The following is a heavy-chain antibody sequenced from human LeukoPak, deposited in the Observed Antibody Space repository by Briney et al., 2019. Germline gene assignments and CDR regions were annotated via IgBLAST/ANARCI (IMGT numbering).Heavy chain of an antibody. Sequence: GGSLRLSCAASGFTFSSYSMNWVRQAPGKGLEWVSSISSSSSYIYYADSVKGRFTISRDNAKNSLYLQMTSLRAEDTAVYYCARDMGFYGSVYDYWGQGTLVTVSS. CDR3: ARDMGFYGSVYDY. V-gene: IGHV3-21*01. CDR2: ISSSSSYI. D-gene: IGHD3-10*01. J-gene: IGHJ4*02. CDR1: GFTFSSYS.